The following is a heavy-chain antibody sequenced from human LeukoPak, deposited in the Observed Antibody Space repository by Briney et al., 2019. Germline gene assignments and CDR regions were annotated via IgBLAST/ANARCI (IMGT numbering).Heavy chain of an antibody. J-gene: IGHJ4*02. Sequence: GGSLRLSFSSSGFTFSNYGMSSVRQAPGKGLEWVSCISGSGDSTYYADAVRGRFAISRDNSKNTLYLQINSLRAEDTAVYYCAKDRGIISDYWGKGNLVSVSS. CDR3: AKDRGIISDY. V-gene: IGHV3-23*01. D-gene: IGHD3-10*01. CDR1: GFTFSNYG. CDR2: ISGSGDST.